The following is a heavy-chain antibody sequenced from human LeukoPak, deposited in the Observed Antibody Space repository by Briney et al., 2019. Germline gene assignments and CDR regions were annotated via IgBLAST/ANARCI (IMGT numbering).Heavy chain of an antibody. V-gene: IGHV4-31*03. J-gene: IGHJ4*02. Sequence: KPSQTLSLTCTVSGGSINSGGYYWTWIRQHPGKGLEWIGYIYYSGSTYYNPSLKSRITISLDTSKNQFSLKLSSVTAADTAVYYCALTNGGSSDFDYWGQGTLVTVSS. D-gene: IGHD2-15*01. CDR1: GGSINSGGYY. CDR3: ALTNGGSSDFDY. CDR2: IYYSGST.